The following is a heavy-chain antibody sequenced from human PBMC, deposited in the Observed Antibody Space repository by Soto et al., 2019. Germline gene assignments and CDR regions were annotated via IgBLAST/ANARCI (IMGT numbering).Heavy chain of an antibody. V-gene: IGHV1-69*13. CDR1: GGTFSSYA. Sequence: ASVKVSCKASGGTFSSYAISWVRQAPGQGLEWMGGIIPIFGTANYAQKFQGRVTITADESTSTAYMELSSLRSEDTAVYCCARDGGYCSSTSCYGVFMGFDYWGQGTLVTVSS. CDR2: IIPIFGTA. J-gene: IGHJ4*02. D-gene: IGHD2-2*01. CDR3: ARDGGYCSSTSCYGVFMGFDY.